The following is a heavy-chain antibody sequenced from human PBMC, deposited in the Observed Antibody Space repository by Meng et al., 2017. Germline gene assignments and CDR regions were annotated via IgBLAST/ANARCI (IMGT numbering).Heavy chain of an antibody. CDR3: ARGGLWFGEISSYYYYGMDV. CDR1: GGSISSYY. J-gene: IGHJ6*02. Sequence: SETLSLTCTVSGGSISSYYWSWIRQPPGKGLEWIGYIYYSGSTNYNPSLESRVTISVDTSKNQFSLKLSSVTAADTAVYYCARGGLWFGEISSYYYYGMDVWGQGTTVTVSS. D-gene: IGHD3-10*01. CDR2: IYYSGST. V-gene: IGHV4-59*01.